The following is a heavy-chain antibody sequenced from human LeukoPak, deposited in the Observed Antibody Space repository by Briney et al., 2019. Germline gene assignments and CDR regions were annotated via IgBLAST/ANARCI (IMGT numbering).Heavy chain of an antibody. CDR2: INYSGGT. Sequence: PSETLSLTCAVYGGTFSGYYWSWIRQPPGKGLEWIGEINYSGGTNYNPSLKSRVTISVDTSKNQVSLKLSSVTAADTAVYYCARGEYYYDSSGYFDYWGQGTLVTVSS. CDR3: ARGEYYYDSSGYFDY. D-gene: IGHD3-22*01. CDR1: GGTFSGYY. J-gene: IGHJ4*02. V-gene: IGHV4-34*01.